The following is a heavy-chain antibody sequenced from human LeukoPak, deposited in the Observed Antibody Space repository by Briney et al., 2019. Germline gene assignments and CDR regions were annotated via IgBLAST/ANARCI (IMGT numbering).Heavy chain of an antibody. V-gene: IGHV4-39*01. CDR3: ARNVGTAMPSEGWFDP. CDR2: IYYSGST. D-gene: IGHD5-18*01. J-gene: IGHJ5*02. Sequence: SETLSLTCTVSGGSISSSSYYWGWIRQPPGKGLEWIGSIYYSGSTYYNPSLKSRVTISVDTSKNQFSLKLSSVTAADTAVYYCARNVGTAMPSEGWFDPWGQGTLVTVSS. CDR1: GGSISSSSYY.